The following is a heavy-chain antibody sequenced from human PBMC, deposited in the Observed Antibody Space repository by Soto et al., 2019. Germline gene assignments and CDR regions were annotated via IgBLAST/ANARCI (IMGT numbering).Heavy chain of an antibody. CDR1: GFTFNNYG. CDR3: ARRQIPPPTRGAANARGGMDV. J-gene: IGHJ6*02. CDR2: IWNDGSNN. Sequence: QVQLVESGGGVVQPVRSLILSCAASGFTFNNYGMHWVRQAPGKGLEWLAVIWNDGSNNYYANSVKGRFTISRDNSKNTLYLQMNSLRAEDTAVYYCARRQIPPPTRGAANARGGMDVWGQGTTVTVSS. V-gene: IGHV3-33*01. D-gene: IGHD6-13*01.